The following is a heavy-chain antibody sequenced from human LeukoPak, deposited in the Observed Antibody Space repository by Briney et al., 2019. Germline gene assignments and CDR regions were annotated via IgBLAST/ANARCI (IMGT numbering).Heavy chain of an antibody. V-gene: IGHV3-15*01. CDR1: GFTFSNAW. Sequence: GGSLRLSCAASGFTFSNAWMSWVRQAPGKGLEWVGRIKSRPNGGTTDYAVPVKGRFTVSRDDSKDTLYLQMNSLKTEDTAVYYCTRELHFDPWGQGTLVTVSS. CDR3: TRELHFDP. CDR2: IKSRPNGGTT. J-gene: IGHJ5*02. D-gene: IGHD5-24*01.